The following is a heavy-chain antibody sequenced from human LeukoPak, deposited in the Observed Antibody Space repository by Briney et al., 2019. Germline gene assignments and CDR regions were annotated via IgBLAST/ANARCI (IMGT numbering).Heavy chain of an antibody. V-gene: IGHV1-18*01. CDR3: ARDSGVVVPAATTPQPY. Sequence: ASVKVSCKASGYTFTSYGISWVRQAPGQGLEWMGWISAYNGNTNYAQKLQGRVTMTTDTSTSTAYMGLRSLRSDDTAVYYCARDSGVVVPAATTPQPYWGQGTLVTVSS. D-gene: IGHD2-2*01. J-gene: IGHJ4*02. CDR1: GYTFTSYG. CDR2: ISAYNGNT.